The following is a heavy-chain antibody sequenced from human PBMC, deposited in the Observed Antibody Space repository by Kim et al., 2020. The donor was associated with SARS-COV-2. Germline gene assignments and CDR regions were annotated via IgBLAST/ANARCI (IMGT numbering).Heavy chain of an antibody. J-gene: IGHJ5*02. CDR2: INHSGSI. CDR3: ARHRSTAQFDP. CDR1: GESFNDFF. D-gene: IGHD3-10*01. Sequence: SETLSLTCGVHGESFNDFFWSWIRQPPGKGLEWIGEINHSGSINYNTSLESRLMISVDTSKKQISLNLKSVTAADTAIYYCARHRSTAQFDPWGQGTLVTVSS. V-gene: IGHV4-34*01.